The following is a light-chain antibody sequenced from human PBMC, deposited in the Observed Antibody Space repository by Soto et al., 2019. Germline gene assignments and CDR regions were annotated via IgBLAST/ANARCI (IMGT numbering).Light chain of an antibody. CDR2: GAS. J-gene: IGKJ2*01. CDR3: QQYSDLPYT. Sequence: EIVLTQSPGTLSLSPRERATLSCRASQRISSRNLAWFQQTPGQAPRLLIYGASSRATGIPDRFSGSGSVTDFTLTINRLEHEDFAVYYCQQYSDLPYTFGRGTKLEVK. V-gene: IGKV3-20*01. CDR1: QRISSRN.